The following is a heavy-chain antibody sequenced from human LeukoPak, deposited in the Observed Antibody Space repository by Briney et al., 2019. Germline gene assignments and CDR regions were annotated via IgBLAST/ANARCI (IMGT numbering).Heavy chain of an antibody. J-gene: IGHJ4*02. Sequence: SETLSLTCAVYGGSFSGYYWSWIRQPPGKGLEWIGEINHSGSTNYNPSLKSRVTISVDTSKNQFSLKLSSVTAADTAVYYCARGRLLWFGEGYYFDYWGQGTLVTVSA. D-gene: IGHD3-10*01. CDR1: GGSFSGYY. CDR3: ARGRLLWFGEGYYFDY. CDR2: INHSGST. V-gene: IGHV4-34*01.